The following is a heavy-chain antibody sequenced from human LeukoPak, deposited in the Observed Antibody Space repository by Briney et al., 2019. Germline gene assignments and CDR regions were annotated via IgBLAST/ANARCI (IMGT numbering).Heavy chain of an antibody. D-gene: IGHD2-21*01. Sequence: GGSLRLSCTASGFTFSNYVMSWVRQVPGKGLEWVTSIYGNGDTTYYADSVKVRFTISRDSSKSTLYLQMNSLRAEDTAVYYCAKDPVRAIYFDYWGQGTLVTVSS. J-gene: IGHJ4*02. V-gene: IGHV3-23*01. CDR3: AKDPVRAIYFDY. CDR1: GFTFSNYV. CDR2: IYGNGDTT.